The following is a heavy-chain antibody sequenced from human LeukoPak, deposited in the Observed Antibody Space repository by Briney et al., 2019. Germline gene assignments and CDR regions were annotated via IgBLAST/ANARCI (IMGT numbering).Heavy chain of an antibody. CDR3: ATIDDHAAAGAFDI. Sequence: GRSLRLSCAASGFTFSSYAMHWVRQAPGKGLEWVAVISYDGSNKYYADSVKGRFTISRDNSKNTLYLQMNSLRAEDTAVYYCATIDDHAAAGAFDIWGQGTMVTVSS. J-gene: IGHJ3*02. D-gene: IGHD6-13*01. V-gene: IGHV3-30-3*01. CDR2: ISYDGSNK. CDR1: GFTFSSYA.